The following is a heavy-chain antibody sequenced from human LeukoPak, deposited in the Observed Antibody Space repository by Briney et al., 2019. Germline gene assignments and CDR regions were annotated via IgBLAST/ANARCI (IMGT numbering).Heavy chain of an antibody. CDR1: GYSFTSYW. J-gene: IGHJ5*02. Sequence: GESLKISCKGSGYSFTSYWIGWVRQMPGKGLEWMGIVQPGDSDIRYSPSFQGQVTISADKSISTVYLQWSGLKASDTAMYYCARSSAYSSSSRWFDPWGQGTLVTVSS. CDR3: ARSSAYSSSSRWFDP. CDR2: VQPGDSDI. V-gene: IGHV5-51*01. D-gene: IGHD6-13*01.